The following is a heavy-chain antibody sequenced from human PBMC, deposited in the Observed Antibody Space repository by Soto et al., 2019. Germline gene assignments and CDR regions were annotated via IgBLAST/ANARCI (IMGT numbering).Heavy chain of an antibody. J-gene: IGHJ5*02. CDR3: ARGSLASSSWYNWFDP. D-gene: IGHD6-13*01. CDR2: INHSGST. V-gene: IGHV4-34*01. CDR1: GVSFSGYY. Sequence: SETLSLTCAVYGVSFSGYYWSWIRQPPGKGLEWIGEINHSGSTNYNPSLKSRVTISVDTSKNQFSLKLSSVTAADTAVYYCARGSLASSSWYNWFDPWGQGTLVTVSS.